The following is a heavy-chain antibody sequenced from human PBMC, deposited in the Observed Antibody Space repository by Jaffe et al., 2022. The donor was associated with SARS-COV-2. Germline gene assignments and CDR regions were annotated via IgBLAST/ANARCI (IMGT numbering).Heavy chain of an antibody. CDR2: ISYDGSGK. Sequence: QVQLVESGGGVVQPGKSLRLSCAASGFSFGDYAMHWVRQAPGKGLEWVALISYDGSGKYYADSVKGRFTISRDNSENTLSLQMNSLRVEDTALYYCARESPYSGYDILYWGLGTLVTVSS. V-gene: IGHV3-30*04. CDR1: GFSFGDYA. CDR3: ARESPYSGYDILY. J-gene: IGHJ4*02. D-gene: IGHD5-12*01.